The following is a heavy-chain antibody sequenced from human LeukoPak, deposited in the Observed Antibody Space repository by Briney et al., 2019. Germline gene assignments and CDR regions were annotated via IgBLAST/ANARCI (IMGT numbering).Heavy chain of an antibody. V-gene: IGHV3-53*01. J-gene: IGHJ6*04. CDR2: IYSGGST. CDR3: AELGITMIGGV. Sequence: ETLSLTCSVSGGSISSHTYYWGWIRQPPGKGLEWVSVIYSGGSTYYADSVKGRFTISRDNAKDSLYLQMNSLRAEDTAVYYCAELGITMIGGVWGKGTTVTISS. D-gene: IGHD3-10*02. CDR1: GGSISSHTYY.